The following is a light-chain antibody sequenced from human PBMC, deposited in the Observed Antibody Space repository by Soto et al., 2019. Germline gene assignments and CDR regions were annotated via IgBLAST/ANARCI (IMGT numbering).Light chain of an antibody. Sequence: EIVLTQSPGTLSLSPGDRATLSCRASQSVGVSYVAWYQQKSGQAPRLLMYGSSSRATGIPDRLSGSGSGTDFTLTISRLEAEDFAVYYCQQYDTSPPRLTFGGGTKVEIK. CDR2: GSS. J-gene: IGKJ4*01. CDR1: QSVGVSY. V-gene: IGKV3-20*01. CDR3: QQYDTSPPRLT.